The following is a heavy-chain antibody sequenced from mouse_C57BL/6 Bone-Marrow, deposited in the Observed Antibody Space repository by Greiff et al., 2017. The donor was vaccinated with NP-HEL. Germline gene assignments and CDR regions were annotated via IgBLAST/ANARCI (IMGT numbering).Heavy chain of an antibody. CDR2: IDPSDSYT. CDR3: ARRGWLLLYWYFDV. CDR1: GYTFTSYW. Sequence: QVQLQQPGAELVKPGASVKLSCKASGYTFTSYWMQWVKQRPGQGLEWIGEIDPSDSYTNYNQKFKGKATLTVDTSSSTAYMQLSRLTSEDSAVYYCARRGWLLLYWYFDVWGTGTTVTVSS. J-gene: IGHJ1*03. V-gene: IGHV1-50*01. D-gene: IGHD2-3*01.